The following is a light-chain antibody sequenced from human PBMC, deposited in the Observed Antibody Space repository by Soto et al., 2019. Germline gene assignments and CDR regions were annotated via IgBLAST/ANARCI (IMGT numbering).Light chain of an antibody. CDR1: SSDVGGYNY. V-gene: IGLV2-8*01. Sequence: QSVLAQPPSASGSPGQSVTISCTGTSSDVGGYNYVSWYQQHPGKAPKLMIYEVSKRPSGVPDRFSGSKSGNTASLTVSGLQPEDEADYYCSSYAGSNKSXFGTGPKVTV. CDR2: EVS. CDR3: SSYAGSNKSX. J-gene: IGLJ1*01.